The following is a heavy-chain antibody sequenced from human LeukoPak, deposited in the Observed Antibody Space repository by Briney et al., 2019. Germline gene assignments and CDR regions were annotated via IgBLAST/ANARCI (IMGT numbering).Heavy chain of an antibody. V-gene: IGHV1-18*01. CDR3: ARGGDGDILTGLVFDY. J-gene: IGHJ4*02. CDR1: GYKFTSYG. Sequence: ASVKVSCKASGYKFTSYGISWVRQAPGQGLEWMGWISAYNGNTNYAQKLQGRVTMTTDTSTSTAYMELRSLRSDDTAVYYCARGGDGDILTGLVFDYWGQGTLVTVSS. CDR2: ISAYNGNT. D-gene: IGHD3-9*01.